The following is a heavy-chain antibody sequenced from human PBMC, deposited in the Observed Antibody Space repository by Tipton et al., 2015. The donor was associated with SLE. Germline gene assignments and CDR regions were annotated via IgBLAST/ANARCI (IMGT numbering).Heavy chain of an antibody. CDR3: ARRYGSGPGAFEI. D-gene: IGHD3-10*01. CDR1: GYKFVNYW. J-gene: IGHJ3*02. V-gene: IGHV5-51*03. CDR2: IYSGDSHT. Sequence: QLVQSGGEVKKPGESLKISGKASGYKFVNYWIGWVRQRPGEGLELMGFIYSGDSHTKYSPSFQGQVAFSVDRSITTAYLQWSSLKTSDTAMYFCARRYGSGPGAFEIWGQGTMVTVSA.